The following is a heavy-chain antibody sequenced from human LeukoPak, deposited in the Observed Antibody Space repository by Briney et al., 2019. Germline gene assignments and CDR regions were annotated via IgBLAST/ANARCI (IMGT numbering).Heavy chain of an antibody. CDR3: ARVAGYNYLDY. CDR1: GGSISSYY. Sequence: PSETLSLTCSVSGGSISSYYWSWIRQTPGKGLEWIGYIYYSGSTNYNPSLKSRVTISVDASKNQFSLKLSSVTAADTAVYYCARVAGYNYLDYWGQGALVTVSS. J-gene: IGHJ4*02. V-gene: IGHV4-59*01. D-gene: IGHD5-24*01. CDR2: IYYSGST.